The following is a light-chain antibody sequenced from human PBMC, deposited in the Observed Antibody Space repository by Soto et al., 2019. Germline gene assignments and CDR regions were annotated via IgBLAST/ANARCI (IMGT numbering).Light chain of an antibody. CDR3: QQHGSSPIT. Sequence: EIVLTQSPGTLSLSPGERATLSCRASQSVSSSYLAWYQQQPGQAPRLLIYGASSRATGIPDRFSGSGSGTDFTLTISRLEPEDFAVYYCQQHGSSPITFGQGTRLEIK. V-gene: IGKV3-20*01. J-gene: IGKJ5*01. CDR1: QSVSSSY. CDR2: GAS.